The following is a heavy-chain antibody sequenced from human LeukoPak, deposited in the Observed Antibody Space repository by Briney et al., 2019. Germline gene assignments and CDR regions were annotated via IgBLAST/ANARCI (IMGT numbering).Heavy chain of an antibody. CDR2: ISYDGSNK. CDR3: AKDPGRNMVRALYYFDY. D-gene: IGHD3-10*01. V-gene: IGHV3-30*18. J-gene: IGHJ4*02. CDR1: GFTFSSCG. Sequence: GGSLRLSCAASGFTFSSCGMHWVRQAPGKGLEWVAVISYDGSNKYYADSVKGRFTIPRDNSKNTLYLQMNSLRAEDTAVYYCAKDPGRNMVRALYYFDYWGQGTLVTVSS.